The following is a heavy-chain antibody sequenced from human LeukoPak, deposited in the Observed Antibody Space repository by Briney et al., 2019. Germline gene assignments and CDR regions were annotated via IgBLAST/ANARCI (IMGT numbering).Heavy chain of an antibody. CDR3: ARDHNYAFDN. J-gene: IGHJ4*02. V-gene: IGHV3-21*01. CDR1: GFTFSSYS. D-gene: IGHD1-1*01. CDR2: ISSSSSYI. Sequence: KPGGSLRLSCAASGFTFSSYSMNWVRQAPGKGLEWVSSISSSSSYIYYADSVKGRFTISGDNAKNSLYLQMNSLRVEDTAVYYCARDHNYAFDNWGQGTLVTVSS.